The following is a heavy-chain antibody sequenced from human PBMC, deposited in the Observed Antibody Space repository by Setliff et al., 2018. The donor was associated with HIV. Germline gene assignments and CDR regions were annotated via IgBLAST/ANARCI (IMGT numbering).Heavy chain of an antibody. CDR2: IRGDSTSI. D-gene: IGHD2-8*02. Sequence: LSLSCEASGFTFSDHYMTWIRQAPGKGLEWISYIRGDSTSINYADSVKGRFIISRDNAKNSLYLQMNSLRAEDTAVYYCTRDPRLVDFWGQGTMVTVSS. CDR3: TRDPRLVDF. V-gene: IGHV3-11*05. CDR1: GFTFSDHY. J-gene: IGHJ3*01.